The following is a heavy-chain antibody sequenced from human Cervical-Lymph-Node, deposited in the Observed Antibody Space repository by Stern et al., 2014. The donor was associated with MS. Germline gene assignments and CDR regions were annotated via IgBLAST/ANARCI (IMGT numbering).Heavy chain of an antibody. CDR1: GYTFTTYP. J-gene: IGHJ4*02. Sequence: QVQLVQSGSELKKPGASVKVSCKASGYTFTTYPMNWVRQAPGQGLEWMGWISTDTGNPTYAQVFTGRFVFSLDTSVSTAYLQISSLKADDTAVYYCARLAYTSAYYGERLHLFDYWGQGTLVAVSS. V-gene: IGHV7-4-1*02. CDR2: ISTDTGNP. D-gene: IGHD6-19*01. CDR3: ARLAYTSAYYGERLHLFDY.